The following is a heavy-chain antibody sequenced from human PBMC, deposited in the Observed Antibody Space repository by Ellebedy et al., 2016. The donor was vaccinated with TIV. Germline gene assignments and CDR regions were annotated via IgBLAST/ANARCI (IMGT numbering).Heavy chain of an antibody. CDR1: EFAFETDW. CDR2: INQEGSDK. J-gene: IGHJ4*02. V-gene: IGHV3-7*01. CDR3: ARGGATSSRYWRN. D-gene: IGHD2-2*01. Sequence: PGGSLRLSCAASEFAFETDWMTWVRQAPGKGLEWVANINQEGSDKSYVDSVKGRFTIFRENAKSSLYLQMNSLRAEDTAVYYCARGGATSSRYWRNWGQGALVTVSS.